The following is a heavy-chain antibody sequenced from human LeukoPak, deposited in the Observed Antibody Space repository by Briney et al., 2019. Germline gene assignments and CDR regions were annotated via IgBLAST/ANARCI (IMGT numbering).Heavy chain of an antibody. Sequence: SETLSLTCTVSGGPITSHYWSWIRQPPGKGLEWIGYVSFSGTTKYSPSLNNRVTIPRDTSKNQFSLRLNSVTAADTAVYYCAREKARITIFGVVYYYGMDVWGQGTTVTVSS. D-gene: IGHD3-3*01. CDR2: VSFSGTT. V-gene: IGHV4-59*11. CDR3: AREKARITIFGVVYYYGMDV. J-gene: IGHJ6*02. CDR1: GGPITSHY.